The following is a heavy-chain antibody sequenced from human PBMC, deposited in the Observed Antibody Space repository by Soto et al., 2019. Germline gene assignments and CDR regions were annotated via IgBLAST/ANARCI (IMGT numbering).Heavy chain of an antibody. CDR1: GYMFASFG. J-gene: IGHJ4*02. V-gene: IGHV1-18*04. CDR3: ARAAMIVDRLGFDY. Sequence: ASVKVSCKASGYMFASFGINWVRQAPGQGLEWMGWISAYNGNTNYAQKLQGRVTMTTDTSTSTAYMELRSLRSDDTAVYYCARAAMIVDRLGFDYWGQGTLVTVSS. D-gene: IGHD3-22*01. CDR2: ISAYNGNT.